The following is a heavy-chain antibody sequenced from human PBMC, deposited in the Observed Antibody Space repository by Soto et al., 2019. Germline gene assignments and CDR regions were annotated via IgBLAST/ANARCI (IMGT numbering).Heavy chain of an antibody. CDR1: RGCISSSSYY. V-gene: IGHV4-39*01. Sequence: SETLSLTCTVSRGCISSSSYYWGWIRQPPGKGLEWIGSIYYSGSTYYNPSLKSRVTISVDTSKNQFSLKLSSVTAADTAVYYCARQRYSCSWYFHYYYGMDVSTQGTTVTGS. CDR2: IYYSGST. J-gene: IGHJ6*02. D-gene: IGHD6-13*01. CDR3: ARQRYSCSWYFHYYYGMDV.